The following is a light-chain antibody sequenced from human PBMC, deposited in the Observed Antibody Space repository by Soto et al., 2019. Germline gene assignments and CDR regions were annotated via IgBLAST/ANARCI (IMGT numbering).Light chain of an antibody. V-gene: IGLV2-14*01. Sequence: QSVPTQPASVSGSPGQSITISCTGTSSDVGGYNYVSWYQQHPGKAPKFMIYDVSNRPSGVSNRFSGSKSGNTASLTISGLQAEDGADYYCSSYTTSNTRQIVFGTGTKVTVL. CDR2: DVS. CDR1: SSDVGGYNY. J-gene: IGLJ1*01. CDR3: SSYTTSNTRQIV.